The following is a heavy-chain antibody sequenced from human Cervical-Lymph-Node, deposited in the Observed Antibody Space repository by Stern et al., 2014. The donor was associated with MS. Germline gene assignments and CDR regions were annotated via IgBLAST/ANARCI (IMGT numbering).Heavy chain of an antibody. D-gene: IGHD1-26*01. J-gene: IGHJ4*02. CDR3: AKGGSGSYLD. Sequence: VQLVESGGGVVQPGRSLRLSCAASGFVFRRYALHWVRQAPCKGLEWVAHISYDGRDKYYTDSVKGRFTVSRDNSNNTVDLEMNSLRLEDTAVYYCAKGGSGSYLDWGQGSLVTVSS. CDR2: ISYDGRDK. V-gene: IGHV3-30*04. CDR1: GFVFRRYA.